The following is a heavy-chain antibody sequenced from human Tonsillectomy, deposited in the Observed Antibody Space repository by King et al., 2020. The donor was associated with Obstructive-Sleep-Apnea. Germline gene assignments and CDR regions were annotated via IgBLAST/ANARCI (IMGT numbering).Heavy chain of an antibody. D-gene: IGHD3-3*01. CDR3: ARTLGYDFWSGYRYYYGMDV. CDR2: MNHHGST. J-gene: IGHJ6*02. V-gene: IGHV4-34*01. Sequence: VQLQQWGAGLLKPSETLSLTCAVYGGSFSGYYWSWIRQPPGKGMEWIGEMNHHGSTNYNPSLKVRVTISVDTSKNQFSRKQGSVTAADTAVYYCARTLGYDFWSGYRYYYGMDVWGQGTTVTVSS. CDR1: GGSFSGYY.